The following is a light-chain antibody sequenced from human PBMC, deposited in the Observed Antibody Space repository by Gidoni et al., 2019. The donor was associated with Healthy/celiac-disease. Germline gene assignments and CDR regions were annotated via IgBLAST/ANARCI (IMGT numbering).Light chain of an antibody. CDR1: SSNIGAGYD. V-gene: IGLV1-40*01. CDR3: QSYDSNLSGSRV. CDR2: GNS. J-gene: IGLJ2*01. Sequence: QSVLTQPPSVSGAPGPRVTISCTGSSSNIGAGYDVHWYQQLPGTAPKPLIYGNSNRPSGVPDRFSGSKSGTSASLAITGLQAEDEADYYCQSYDSNLSGSRVFGGGTKLTVL.